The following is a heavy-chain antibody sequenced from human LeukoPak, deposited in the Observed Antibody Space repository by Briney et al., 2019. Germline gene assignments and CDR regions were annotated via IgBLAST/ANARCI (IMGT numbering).Heavy chain of an antibody. J-gene: IGHJ4*02. CDR3: ARGRRIQLWFGSSFDY. CDR2: INHSGST. D-gene: IGHD5-18*01. V-gene: IGHV4-34*01. CDR1: GGSFSGYY. Sequence: PSETLSLTCAVYGGSFSGYYWSWVRHPPGKGLEWIGEINHSGSTNYNPSLKSGVTISVDTSKNQFSLELRSVTAADTAVYYCARGRRIQLWFGSSFDYWGQGTLVTVSS.